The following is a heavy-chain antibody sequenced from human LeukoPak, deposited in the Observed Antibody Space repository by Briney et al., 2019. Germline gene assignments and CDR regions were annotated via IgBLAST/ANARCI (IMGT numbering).Heavy chain of an antibody. CDR1: GFTFSSYS. Sequence: GGSLRLSCAASGFTFSSYSMNWVRQAPGKGLEWVSSISSSSSYIYYADSVKGRFTISRDNAKNSLYLQMNSLRAEDTAVYYCARVGCSGSSCPHGIWGQGTMVTVSS. D-gene: IGHD2-15*01. J-gene: IGHJ3*02. CDR3: ARVGCSGSSCPHGI. V-gene: IGHV3-21*01. CDR2: ISSSSSYI.